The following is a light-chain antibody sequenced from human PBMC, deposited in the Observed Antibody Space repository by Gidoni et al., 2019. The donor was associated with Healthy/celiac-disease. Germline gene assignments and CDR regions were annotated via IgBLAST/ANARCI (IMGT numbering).Light chain of an antibody. CDR3: QQSYSTPLT. CDR1: QRISSY. CDR2: AAS. Sequence: DIQMTQSPSSLSASVGDRVPITCRASQRISSYLTWYQQKPGKAPQLLIYAASSVQSGGPSRFSGSASGTDSPPTISRLPPEDFATYYRQQSYSTPLTFGGGTKVEIK. J-gene: IGKJ4*01. V-gene: IGKV1-39*01.